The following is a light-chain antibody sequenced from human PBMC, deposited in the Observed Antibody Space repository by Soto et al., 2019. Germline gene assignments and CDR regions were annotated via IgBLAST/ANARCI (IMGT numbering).Light chain of an antibody. CDR2: EVS. J-gene: IGLJ1*01. Sequence: QSALTQPASGSGSPVQSITISCTGTSSDVGGYNYVSWYQPHPGTAPKLMIYEVSNRPSGVSNRFSGSKSGNTASLTISGLQAEDEADYYCSSYTSSSIDYVFGTGTKLTVL. CDR3: SSYTSSSIDYV. CDR1: SSDVGGYNY. V-gene: IGLV2-14*01.